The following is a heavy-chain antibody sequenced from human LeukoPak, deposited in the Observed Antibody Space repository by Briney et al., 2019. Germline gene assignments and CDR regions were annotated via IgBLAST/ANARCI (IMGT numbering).Heavy chain of an antibody. CDR3: ARVGAIDHFDY. CDR2: ISAYTGNT. D-gene: IGHD1-26*01. V-gene: IGHV1-18*04. Sequence: GASVKVSCKASGYTFTGYYMHWVRQAPGQGLEWMGWISAYTGNTNYAQNLQGRVTMTTDTSTSTAYMELRSLRSDDTAVYYCARVGAIDHFDYWGQGTLVTVSS. J-gene: IGHJ4*02. CDR1: GYTFTGYY.